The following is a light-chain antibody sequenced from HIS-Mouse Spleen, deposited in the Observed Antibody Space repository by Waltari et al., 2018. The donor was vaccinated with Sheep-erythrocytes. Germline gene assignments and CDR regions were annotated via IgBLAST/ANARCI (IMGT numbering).Light chain of an antibody. J-gene: IGLJ1*01. Sequence: QSALTQPRSVSGSPGQSVTISCTGTSSDVGGYNYVSWYQQHPGKAPILMIYDVSKRPSGVPDRFSGSKSGNTASLTSSGLQAEDEADYYCCSYAGSYNHVFATGTKVTVL. CDR3: CSYAGSYNHV. CDR2: DVS. V-gene: IGLV2-11*01. CDR1: SSDVGGYNY.